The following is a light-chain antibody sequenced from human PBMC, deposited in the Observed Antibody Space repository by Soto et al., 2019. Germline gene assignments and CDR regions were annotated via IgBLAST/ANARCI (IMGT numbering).Light chain of an antibody. CDR1: QGISSY. Sequence: IQLTQSPSSLSASVGDRVTITCRASQGISSYLAWYQQKPGKAPKLLIYAASTLQSGVPSRFSGSGSGTDVTLTISSLQPEEFATDYCQQLNSYPFTGGGGTKVEIK. J-gene: IGKJ4*01. CDR3: QQLNSYPFT. V-gene: IGKV1-9*01. CDR2: AAS.